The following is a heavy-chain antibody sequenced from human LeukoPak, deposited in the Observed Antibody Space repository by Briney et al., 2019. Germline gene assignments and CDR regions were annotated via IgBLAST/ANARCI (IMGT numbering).Heavy chain of an antibody. CDR2: IYYSGST. Sequence: SETLSLTCTVSGGSISSSSYYWGWIRQPPGKGLEWIGYIYYSGSTNYNPSLKSRVTISVDTSKNQFSLKLSSVTAADTAVYYCATTLYYYDSSGYPNRDDAFDIWGQGTMVTVSS. J-gene: IGHJ3*02. CDR1: GGSISSSSYY. V-gene: IGHV4-61*05. CDR3: ATTLYYYDSSGYPNRDDAFDI. D-gene: IGHD3-22*01.